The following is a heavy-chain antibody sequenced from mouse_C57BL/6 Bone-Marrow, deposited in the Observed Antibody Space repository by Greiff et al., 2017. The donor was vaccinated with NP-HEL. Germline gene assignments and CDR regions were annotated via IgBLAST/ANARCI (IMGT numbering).Heavy chain of an antibody. CDR3: ARISLLRNYAMDY. CDR1: GFSLTSYA. J-gene: IGHJ4*01. CDR2: IWTGGGT. V-gene: IGHV2-9-1*01. Sequence: VQLVESGPGLVAPSQSLSITCTVSGFSLTSYAISWVRQPPGKGLEWLGVIWTGGGTNYNSALKSRLSISKDNSKSQVFLKMNRLQTDDTARYYCARISLLRNYAMDYWGQGTSVTVSS. D-gene: IGHD1-2*01.